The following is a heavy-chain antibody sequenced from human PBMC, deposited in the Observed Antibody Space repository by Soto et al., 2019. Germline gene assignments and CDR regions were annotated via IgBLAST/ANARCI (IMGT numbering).Heavy chain of an antibody. V-gene: IGHV3-30-3*01. Sequence: GGSLRLSCAASGFTFSSYAMHWVRQAPGKGLEWVAVISYDGSNKYYADSVKGRFTISRDNSKNTLYLQMNSLRAEDTAVYYCARDSRRYSSSWYYFDYWGQGTLVTASS. CDR2: ISYDGSNK. CDR3: ARDSRRYSSSWYYFDY. D-gene: IGHD6-13*01. J-gene: IGHJ4*02. CDR1: GFTFSSYA.